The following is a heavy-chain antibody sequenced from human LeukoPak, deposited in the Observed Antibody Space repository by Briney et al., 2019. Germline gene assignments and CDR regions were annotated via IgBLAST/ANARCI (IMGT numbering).Heavy chain of an antibody. CDR1: GYSISSGYY. D-gene: IGHD5-24*01. Sequence: PSETLSLTCTVSGYSISSGYYWGWIRQPPGKGLEWIGSIYHSGSTYYNPSLKSRVTISVDTSKNQFSLKLSSVTAADTAVYYCARGGDGYNQGWFDPWGQGTLVTVSS. J-gene: IGHJ5*02. V-gene: IGHV4-38-2*02. CDR2: IYHSGST. CDR3: ARGGDGYNQGWFDP.